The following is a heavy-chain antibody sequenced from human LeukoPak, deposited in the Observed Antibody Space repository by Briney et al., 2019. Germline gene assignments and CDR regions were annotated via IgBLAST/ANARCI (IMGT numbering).Heavy chain of an antibody. CDR3: ARSRSYSSSWYSDFDY. Sequence: ASVKVSCKASGYTFTSYGISWVRQAPGQGLEWMGWISAYNGNTNYAQKLQGRVTMTTDTSTSTAYMELRSLRSDDTAVYYCARSRSYSSSWYSDFDYWGQGTLVTVSS. V-gene: IGHV1-18*01. J-gene: IGHJ4*02. D-gene: IGHD6-13*01. CDR1: GYTFTSYG. CDR2: ISAYNGNT.